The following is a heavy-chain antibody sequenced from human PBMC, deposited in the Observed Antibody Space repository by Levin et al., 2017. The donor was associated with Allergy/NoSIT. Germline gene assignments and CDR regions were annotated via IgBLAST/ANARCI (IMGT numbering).Heavy chain of an antibody. D-gene: IGHD2-15*01. CDR1: GGSINNSH. Sequence: SQTLSLPCIVSGGSINNSHWSWIRQPPGKGLEWIGYIYYTGSTNYNPSLKSRVTMSVDTSKNQFSLTLNSVTAADTAVYYCARDRVVASSGTYYYYGMAVWGQGTTVTVSS. V-gene: IGHV4-59*01. CDR3: ARDRVVASSGTYYYYGMAV. J-gene: IGHJ6*01. CDR2: IYYTGST.